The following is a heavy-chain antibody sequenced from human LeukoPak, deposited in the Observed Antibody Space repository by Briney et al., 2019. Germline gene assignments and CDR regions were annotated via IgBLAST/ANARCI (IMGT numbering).Heavy chain of an antibody. J-gene: IGHJ4*02. CDR1: GFTFSTYS. CDR2: ISSSSSYT. V-gene: IGHV3-21*01. Sequence: GGPLRLSCAASGFTFSTYSMNWVRRAPGKGLEWVSSISSSSSYTYYADSVKGRFTISRDNAKKSLYLQMNSLRAEDTAVYYCARGVYSSSWYLELDYWGQGTLVTVSS. D-gene: IGHD6-13*01. CDR3: ARGVYSSSWYLELDY.